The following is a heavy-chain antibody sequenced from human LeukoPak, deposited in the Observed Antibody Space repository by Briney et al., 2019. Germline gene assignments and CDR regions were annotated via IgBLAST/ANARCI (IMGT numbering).Heavy chain of an antibody. CDR3: ARPLAYCGGDCYTPDAFDI. D-gene: IGHD2-21*02. CDR2: INHRGST. V-gene: IGHV4-34*01. J-gene: IGHJ3*02. CDR1: GGSFSGYY. Sequence: SETLSLTCAVYGGSFSGYYWSWIRQPPGKGLEWIGEINHRGSTNYNPSLKSRVTISVDTSKNQFSLKLSSVTAADTAVYYCARPLAYCGGDCYTPDAFDIWGQGTMVTVSS.